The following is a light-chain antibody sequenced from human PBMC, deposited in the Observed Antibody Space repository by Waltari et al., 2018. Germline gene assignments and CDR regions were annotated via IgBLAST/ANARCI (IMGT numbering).Light chain of an antibody. J-gene: IGKJ1*01. V-gene: IGKV4-1*01. Sequence: DIVMTQSPDSLTVSPGERATINCRSSQSVSDHVNNKNYLAWYRHKPGQPPKLLISWASTREFGVPDRFSGTGSGTEFTLTISSLQAEDVAVYYCQQYYNTPPTFGRGTKVEIK. CDR1: QSVSDHVNNKNY. CDR2: WAS. CDR3: QQYYNTPPT.